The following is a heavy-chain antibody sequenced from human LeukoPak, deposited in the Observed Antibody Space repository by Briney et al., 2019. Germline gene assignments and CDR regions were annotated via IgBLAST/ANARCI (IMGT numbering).Heavy chain of an antibody. D-gene: IGHD3-9*01. CDR2: INIDGSYT. J-gene: IGHJ4*02. Sequence: GSLTLTCAASGFTFSNYYRHWVRQAPGKGPVWVAHINIDGSYTSYAYPVRGRYTIARADTKNTLYLQVSSLRAEDTAVYYCARDFDAGETPGDDFHYWGRGTLVTVSS. CDR1: GFTFSNYY. CDR3: ARDFDAGETPGDDFHY. V-gene: IGHV3-74*01.